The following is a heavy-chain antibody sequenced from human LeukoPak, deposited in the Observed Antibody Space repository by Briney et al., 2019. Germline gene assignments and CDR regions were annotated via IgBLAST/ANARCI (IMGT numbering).Heavy chain of an antibody. CDR1: GFSFSSYA. CDR2: ISPYSSFI. V-gene: IGHV3-21*01. J-gene: IGHJ6*01. D-gene: IGHD3-22*01. Sequence: GGTLRLCSAASGFSFSSYAMNWVRQAPGAGLEWVSSISPYSSFIHHADSANGRFTISIDDATNSLYLQMNSLRAEDTVVYYCARVVTYYSDSGYALDVWG. CDR3: ARVVTYYSDSGYALDV.